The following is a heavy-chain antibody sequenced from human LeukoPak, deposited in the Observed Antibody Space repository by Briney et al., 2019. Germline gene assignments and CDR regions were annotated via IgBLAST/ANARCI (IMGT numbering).Heavy chain of an antibody. CDR2: IYSGGST. V-gene: IGHV3-53*01. CDR3: ARDFPDSSGYYYYYYYMDV. D-gene: IGHD3-22*01. Sequence: GGSLRLSCAASGFTVSSNYMSRVRQAPGKGLEWVSVIYSGGSTYYADSVKGRFTISRDNSKNTLYLQMNSLRAEDTAVYYCARDFPDSSGYYYYYYYMDVWGKGTTVTVSS. CDR1: GFTVSSNY. J-gene: IGHJ6*03.